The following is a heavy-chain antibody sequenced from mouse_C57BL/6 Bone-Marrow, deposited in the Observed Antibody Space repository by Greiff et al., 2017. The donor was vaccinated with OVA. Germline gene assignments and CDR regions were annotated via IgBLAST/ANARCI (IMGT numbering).Heavy chain of an antibody. CDR2: INSDGGSP. V-gene: IGHV5-2*01. CDR1: EYEFPSHD. J-gene: IGHJ2*01. D-gene: IGHD2-5*01. Sequence: EVKLMESGGGLVQPGESLKLSCESNEYEFPSHDMSWVRKTPEKRLELVAAINSDGGSPYYPDTMESRFIISRDNTKKTLYLQMSSLRSEDTALYYCAIHGYSNYDYFDYWGQGTTLTVSS. CDR3: AIHGYSNYDYFDY.